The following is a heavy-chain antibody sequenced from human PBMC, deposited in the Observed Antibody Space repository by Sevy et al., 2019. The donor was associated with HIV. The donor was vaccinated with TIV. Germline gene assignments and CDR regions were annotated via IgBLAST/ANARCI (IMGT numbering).Heavy chain of an antibody. CDR1: GYTLNKLS. CDR3: AATKDYCESSGPPFDY. J-gene: IGHJ4*02. CDR2: FDPEDGET. V-gene: IGHV1-24*01. Sequence: ASVKVSCKVSGYTLNKLSMHWVRQAPGKGLEWMGSFDPEDGETFYAQKFQGRVTMTEDTSTDTAYMELSSLRSEDTAVYYCAATKDYCESSGPPFDYWGQGTLVTVSS. D-gene: IGHD3-22*01.